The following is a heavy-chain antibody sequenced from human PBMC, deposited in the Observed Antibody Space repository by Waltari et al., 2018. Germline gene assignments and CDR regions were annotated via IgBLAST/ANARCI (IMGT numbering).Heavy chain of an antibody. D-gene: IGHD2-15*01. Sequence: QVQLQESGPGLVKPSGTLSLTCAVSGGSISSSNWWSWVRQPPGKGLEWIGEIYHSGTTNNHPSLKVRVTRSVDKSKNQFSLKLSSVTAADTAVYYCARLRVVGTYWFGMDVWGQGTTVTVSS. J-gene: IGHJ6*02. CDR1: GGSISSSNW. CDR3: ARLRVVGTYWFGMDV. V-gene: IGHV4-4*02. CDR2: IYHSGTT.